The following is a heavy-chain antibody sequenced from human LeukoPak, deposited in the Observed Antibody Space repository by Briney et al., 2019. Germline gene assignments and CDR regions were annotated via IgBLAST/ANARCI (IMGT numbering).Heavy chain of an antibody. CDR1: GGSISSGGYS. Sequence: SQTLSLTCAVSGGSISSGGYSWSWIRQPPGKDLEWIGYIYHSGSTYYNPSLKSRVTISVDRSKNQFSLKLSSVTAADTAVYYCAGGGDKIDYWGQGTLVTVSS. J-gene: IGHJ4*02. CDR3: AGGGDKIDY. V-gene: IGHV4-30-2*01. D-gene: IGHD4-23*01. CDR2: IYHSGST.